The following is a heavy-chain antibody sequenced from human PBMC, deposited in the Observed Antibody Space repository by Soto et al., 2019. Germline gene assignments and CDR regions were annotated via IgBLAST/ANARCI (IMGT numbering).Heavy chain of an antibody. V-gene: IGHV2-5*02. J-gene: IGHJ5*01. D-gene: IGHD3-16*01. Sequence: QITLKESGPTLAKPTQTLTLTCTFSGFSLSTSGVGVGWIRQPPGKALEWLALIYWDDDKRYSPSLQSRLTIIKXXSKNQVVLTMTNMDPVDTATYYCAHILGSFSRFDSWGQGTLVTVSS. CDR1: GFSLSTSGVG. CDR2: IYWDDDK. CDR3: AHILGSFSRFDS.